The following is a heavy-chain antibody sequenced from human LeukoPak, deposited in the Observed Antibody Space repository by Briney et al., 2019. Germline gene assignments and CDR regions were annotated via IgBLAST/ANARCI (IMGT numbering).Heavy chain of an antibody. CDR3: ARGSYYDFWSGRHTPTDY. CDR1: GFTFSSYW. D-gene: IGHD3-3*01. CDR2: INSDGSST. J-gene: IGHJ4*02. Sequence: GGSLRLSCAASGFTFSSYWMHWVRQAPGKWLVWVSRINSDGSSTSYADSVKGRFTISRDNAKNTLYLQMNSLRAEDTAVYYCARGSYYDFWSGRHTPTDYWGQGTLVTVSS. V-gene: IGHV3-74*01.